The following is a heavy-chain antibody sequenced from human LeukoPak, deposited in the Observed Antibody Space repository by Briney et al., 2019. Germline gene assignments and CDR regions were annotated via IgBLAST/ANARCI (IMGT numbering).Heavy chain of an antibody. CDR1: GYTFTGYY. J-gene: IGHJ5*02. D-gene: IGHD2-2*01. V-gene: IGHV1-2*02. Sequence: ASVKISCKASGYTFTGYYMHWVRQAPGQWLEWMGWINPNSGGTNYAQKFQGRVTMTRDTSISTAYMELSRLRSDDTAVYYCARQGYCSSTSCRNWFDPWGQGTLDTVSS. CDR3: ARQGYCSSTSCRNWFDP. CDR2: INPNSGGT.